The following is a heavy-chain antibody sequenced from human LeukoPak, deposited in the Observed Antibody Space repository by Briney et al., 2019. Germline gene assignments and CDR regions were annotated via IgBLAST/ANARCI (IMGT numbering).Heavy chain of an antibody. J-gene: IGHJ4*02. CDR1: GFTFSSYW. D-gene: IGHD1/OR15-1a*01. CDR3: ARVGSGTTRDY. Sequence: GGSLRLSCAASGFTFSSYWMHWVRQAPGKRLVWVTRINIDGSSTSYSAPVKGRFTISRDNAKNTLFLQMNSLRAEDTAVYYCARVGSGTTRDYWGQGTLVTVSS. V-gene: IGHV3-74*01. CDR2: INIDGSST.